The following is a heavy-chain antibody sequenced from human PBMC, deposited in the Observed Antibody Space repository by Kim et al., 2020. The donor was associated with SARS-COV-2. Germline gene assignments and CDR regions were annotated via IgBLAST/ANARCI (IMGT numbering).Heavy chain of an antibody. J-gene: IGHJ6*03. V-gene: IGHV6-1*01. D-gene: IGHD1-26*01. CDR2: TYYRSKWYN. CDR3: ARDLDSVGASYYYYYMDV. Sequence: SQTLSLTCAISGDSVSSNSAAWNWIRQSPSRGLEWLGRTYYRSKWYNDYAVSVKSRITINPDTSKNQFSLQLNSVTPEDTAVYYCARDLDSVGASYYYYYMDVWGKGTTVTVSS. CDR1: GDSVSSNSAA.